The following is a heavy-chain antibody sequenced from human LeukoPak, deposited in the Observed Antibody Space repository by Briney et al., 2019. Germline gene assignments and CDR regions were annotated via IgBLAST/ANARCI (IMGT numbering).Heavy chain of an antibody. CDR3: ARYVDQTYYYYYMDV. CDR2: IKQGGSEK. CDR1: GFTFSSYW. Sequence: GGSLRLSCAASGFTFSSYWMSWVRQAPGKGLEWVANIKQGGSEKYYVDSVKGRFTISRDNAKNSLSLQMNSLRAEDTAVYYCARYVDQTYYYYYMDVWGKGTTVTASS. D-gene: IGHD2-2*01. V-gene: IGHV3-7*01. J-gene: IGHJ6*03.